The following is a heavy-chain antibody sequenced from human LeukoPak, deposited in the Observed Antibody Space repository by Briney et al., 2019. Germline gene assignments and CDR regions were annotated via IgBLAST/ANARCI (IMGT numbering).Heavy chain of an antibody. V-gene: IGHV3-15*01. Sequence: GGSLRLSCAASGFTLSNAWMSWVRQAPGKGLEWVGRIKSKTDGGTTDYAAPVKGRFTISRDDSKNTLYLQMNSLKTEDTAVYYCTSYCSTSCYRDYWGQGTLVTVSS. J-gene: IGHJ4*02. CDR2: IKSKTDGGTT. D-gene: IGHD2-2*01. CDR1: GFTLSNAW. CDR3: TSYCSTSCYRDY.